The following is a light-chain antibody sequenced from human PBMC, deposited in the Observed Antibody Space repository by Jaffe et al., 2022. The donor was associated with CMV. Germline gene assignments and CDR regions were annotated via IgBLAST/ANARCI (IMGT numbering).Light chain of an antibody. Sequence: DIQMTQSPSTLSASVGDGVTITCRASQSISSSLAWYQQKPGRAPKLLIYKASTLESGVPSRFSGSGSGTEFTLTISSLQPDDLATYYCQQYDSSSPWTFGQGTKVEIQ. CDR2: KAS. CDR3: QQYDSSSPWT. CDR1: QSISSS. J-gene: IGKJ1*01. V-gene: IGKV1-5*03.